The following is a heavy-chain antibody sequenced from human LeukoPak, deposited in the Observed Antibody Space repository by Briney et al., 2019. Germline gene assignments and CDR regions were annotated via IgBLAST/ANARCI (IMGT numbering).Heavy chain of an antibody. D-gene: IGHD3-22*01. Sequence: SETLSLTCTVSGGSISSGGYYWSWIRQHPGKGLEWIGYIYYSGSTYYNPSLKSRVTISVDTSKNQFSLKLSSVTAADTAVYYCAREWITMIVVVNNWFDPWGQGTLVTVSS. CDR2: IYYSGST. CDR1: GGSISSGGYY. J-gene: IGHJ5*02. CDR3: AREWITMIVVVNNWFDP. V-gene: IGHV4-31*03.